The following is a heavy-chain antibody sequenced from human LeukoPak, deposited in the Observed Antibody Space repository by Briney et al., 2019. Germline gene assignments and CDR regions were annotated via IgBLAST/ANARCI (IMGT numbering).Heavy chain of an antibody. J-gene: IGHJ4*02. D-gene: IGHD1-26*01. CDR3: AKDWDWELLIFDY. Sequence: GGSLRLSCAASGFTFSSYGMSWVRQAPGKGLEWVSAISGSGGSTYYADSVKGRFTISRDNSKNTLYLQMNSLRAEDTAVYYCAKDWDWELLIFDYWGQGTLVTVSS. CDR2: ISGSGGST. CDR1: GFTFSSYG. V-gene: IGHV3-23*01.